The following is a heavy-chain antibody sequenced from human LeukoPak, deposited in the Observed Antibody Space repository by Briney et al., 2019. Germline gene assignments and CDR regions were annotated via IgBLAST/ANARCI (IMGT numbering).Heavy chain of an antibody. Sequence: PSETLSLTCTVSGGSISSHYWSWIRQPPGKGLEWIGYIYYSGSTNYNPSLKSRVTISVDTSKNQFSLKLSSVTAADTAVYYCVRDSGGYLNWFDPWGQGTLVTVSS. J-gene: IGHJ5*02. CDR1: GGSISSHY. V-gene: IGHV4-59*11. CDR2: IYYSGST. CDR3: VRDSGGYLNWFDP. D-gene: IGHD2-21*02.